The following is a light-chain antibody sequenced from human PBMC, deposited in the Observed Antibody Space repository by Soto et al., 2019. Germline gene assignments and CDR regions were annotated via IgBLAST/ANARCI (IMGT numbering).Light chain of an antibody. V-gene: IGKV1-16*01. J-gene: IGKJ2*01. Sequence: DVPMTQSPSSLSASVGDSVTISCRASQGVINYLAWFQQRPGKAPKPLIYGASDLQDGVPSRFSGSGYGTDFTLTITTLQPEDFATYYCQQYNSFPYTFGQGTRLEI. CDR3: QQYNSFPYT. CDR1: QGVINY. CDR2: GAS.